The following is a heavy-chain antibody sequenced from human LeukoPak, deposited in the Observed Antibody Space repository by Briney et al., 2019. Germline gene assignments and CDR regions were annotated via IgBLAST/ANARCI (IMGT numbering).Heavy chain of an antibody. CDR3: ASQYSSSFDY. V-gene: IGHV4-59*12. CDR2: IHDSGST. J-gene: IGHJ4*02. Sequence: SETLSLTCTFSGGSINSYYWSWIRQPPGKGLEWIAYIHDSGSTYNNPSLKTRLSISIDTSKNQLSLQLNSVTPEDTAMYYCASQYSSSFDYWGQGTLVTVSS. D-gene: IGHD6-13*01. CDR1: GGSINSYY.